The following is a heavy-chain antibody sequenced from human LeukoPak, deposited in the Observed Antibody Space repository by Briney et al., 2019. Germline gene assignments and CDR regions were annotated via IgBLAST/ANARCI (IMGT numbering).Heavy chain of an antibody. CDR2: MNPNSGNT. Sequence: ASVKVSCKASASTFSTYAIHWVRQAPGQGLEWMGWMNPNSGNTGYAQKFQGRVTMTRNTSISTAYMELSSLRSEDTAVYYCARGLVPGHGEYNYWGQGTLVTVSS. D-gene: IGHD3-10*01. J-gene: IGHJ4*02. CDR1: ASTFSTYA. V-gene: IGHV1-8*01. CDR3: ARGLVPGHGEYNY.